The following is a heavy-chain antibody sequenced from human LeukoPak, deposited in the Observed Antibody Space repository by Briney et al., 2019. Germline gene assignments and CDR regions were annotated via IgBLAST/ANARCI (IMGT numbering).Heavy chain of an antibody. CDR2: IIPILGIA. D-gene: IGHD3-16*02. CDR3: AREVITFGGVIAFDY. J-gene: IGHJ4*02. CDR1: GGTFSSYA. Sequence: SVKVFCKASGGTFSSYAISWVRQAPGQGLEWMGRIIPILGIANYAQKFQGRVTITADKSTSTAYMELRSLRSDDTAVYYCAREVITFGGVIAFDYWGQGTLVTVSS. V-gene: IGHV1-69*04.